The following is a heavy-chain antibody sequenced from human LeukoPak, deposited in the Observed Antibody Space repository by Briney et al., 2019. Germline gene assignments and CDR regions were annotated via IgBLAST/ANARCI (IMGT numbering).Heavy chain of an antibody. Sequence: SETLSLTCTLSGGSISIYRWSWIRQPVGKGLEWMGRIDTSGNTNYNPSLNGRVTMSVDTSKTQFYLNLRSVTAADTAVYYCARATAYGLLTGVFDYWGPGTLVTVSS. CDR3: ARATAYGLLTGVFDY. V-gene: IGHV4-4*07. J-gene: IGHJ4*02. D-gene: IGHD3-10*01. CDR1: GGSISIYR. CDR2: IDTSGNT.